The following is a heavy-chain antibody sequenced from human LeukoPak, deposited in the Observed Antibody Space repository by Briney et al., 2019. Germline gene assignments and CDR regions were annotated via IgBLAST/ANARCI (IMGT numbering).Heavy chain of an antibody. D-gene: IGHD7-27*01. CDR3: ARDLTGPSSRYFDL. V-gene: IGHV3-23*01. J-gene: IGHJ2*01. Sequence: GGSLRLSCAASGFTFSNIAMSWVRQVPGKGLEWVSTISVSGGNTYYADSVKGRFTISRDNAKNSLYLQMNSLRAEDTAVYYCARDLTGPSSRYFDLWGRGTLVTVSS. CDR2: ISVSGGNT. CDR1: GFTFSNIA.